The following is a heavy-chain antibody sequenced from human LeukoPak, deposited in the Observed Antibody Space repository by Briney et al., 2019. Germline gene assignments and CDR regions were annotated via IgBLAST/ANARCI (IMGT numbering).Heavy chain of an antibody. Sequence: ASVKVSCKASGGTFSSYAISWVRQAPGQGLEWMGGIIPIFGTANYAQKFQGRVTTTTDESTSTAYMELSSLRSEDTAVYYCAIKGYCSSTSCYGYWFDPWGQGTLVTVSS. CDR2: IIPIFGTA. D-gene: IGHD2-2*01. CDR1: GGTFSSYA. V-gene: IGHV1-69*05. J-gene: IGHJ5*02. CDR3: AIKGYCSSTSCYGYWFDP.